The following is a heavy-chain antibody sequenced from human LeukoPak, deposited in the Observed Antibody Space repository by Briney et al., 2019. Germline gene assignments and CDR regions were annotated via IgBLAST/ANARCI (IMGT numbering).Heavy chain of an antibody. CDR3: GRDLGDRGYSDY. J-gene: IGHJ4*02. Sequence: SESLSLTCTVSGGSISSYYWSWIRQPAGKGLEWIGRIYTSGSTNYNPSLKSRVTMSVDTSKNQFSLKLSSVTAADPAVYSCGRDLGDRGYSDYWGEGTLVTPSS. V-gene: IGHV4-4*07. D-gene: IGHD3-10*01. CDR2: IYTSGST. CDR1: GGSISSYY.